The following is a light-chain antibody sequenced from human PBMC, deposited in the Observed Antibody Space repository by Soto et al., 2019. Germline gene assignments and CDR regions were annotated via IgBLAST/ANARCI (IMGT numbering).Light chain of an antibody. Sequence: QSALTQPRSVSGSPGQSVTISCTGTSSDVGGYNYVSWYQQHPGKAPKLMIYDVSKRPSGVPDRFSGSKSGNTASLTNSGLQAEDEADYYCCSYAGIDVVFGGGTKLTVL. CDR3: CSYAGIDVV. CDR2: DVS. V-gene: IGLV2-11*01. CDR1: SSDVGGYNY. J-gene: IGLJ2*01.